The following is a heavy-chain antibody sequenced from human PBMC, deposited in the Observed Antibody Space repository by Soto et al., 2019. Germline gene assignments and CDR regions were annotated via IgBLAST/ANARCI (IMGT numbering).Heavy chain of an antibody. CDR2: FDPEDGET. D-gene: IGHD2-15*01. CDR1: GYTLTELS. Sequence: ASVKVSFKVSGYTLTELSMHWVRQAPGKGLEWMGGFDPEDGETIYAQKFQGRVTMTEDTSTDTAYMELSSLRSEDTAVYDCATGRVVVAAPDYWGQGTLVTVSS. J-gene: IGHJ4*02. V-gene: IGHV1-24*01. CDR3: ATGRVVVAAPDY.